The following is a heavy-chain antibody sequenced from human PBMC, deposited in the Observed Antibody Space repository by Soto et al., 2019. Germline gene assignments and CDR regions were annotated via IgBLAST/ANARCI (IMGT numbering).Heavy chain of an antibody. Sequence: QVQLQESGPGLVKPSQTLSLTCTVSGGSISRSDYYWSWIRQPPGKGLEWIGYIYYSGNTYYNPYLKGRVTISVVTSKNRFSLKVGSVTAADTAVYYCARDQSHAYHGMDVWGQGTTVTVSS. V-gene: IGHV4-30-4*01. CDR2: IYYSGNT. D-gene: IGHD2-8*01. J-gene: IGHJ6*02. CDR1: GGSISRSDYY. CDR3: ARDQSHAYHGMDV.